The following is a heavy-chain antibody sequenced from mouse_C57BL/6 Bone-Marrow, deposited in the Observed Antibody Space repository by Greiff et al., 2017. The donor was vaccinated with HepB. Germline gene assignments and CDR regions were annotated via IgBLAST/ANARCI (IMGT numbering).Heavy chain of an antibody. CDR3: ARDYYGLDY. D-gene: IGHD1-1*01. Sequence: EVQLQESEGGLVQPGSSMKLSCTASGFTFSDYYMAWVRQVPEKGLEWVANINYDGSSTYYLDSLKSRFIISRDNAKNILYLQMSSLKSEDTATYYCARDYYGLDYWGQGTTLTVSS. CDR2: INYDGSST. V-gene: IGHV5-16*01. CDR1: GFTFSDYY. J-gene: IGHJ2*01.